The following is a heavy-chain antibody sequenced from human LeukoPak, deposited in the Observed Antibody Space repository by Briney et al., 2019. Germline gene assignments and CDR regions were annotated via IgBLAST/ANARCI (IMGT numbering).Heavy chain of an antibody. CDR1: GFTFRTYW. D-gene: IGHD2-15*01. Sequence: GGSLRLSCAASGFTFRTYWIFGVRQAPGKGLEWVANINQDGSAKYYVDSVKGRFTISRDNTKNSLYLQMNSLRVEDTAVYYCANKGVAESYWGQGTLVTVSS. J-gene: IGHJ1*01. V-gene: IGHV3-7*02. CDR2: INQDGSAK. CDR3: ANKGVAESY.